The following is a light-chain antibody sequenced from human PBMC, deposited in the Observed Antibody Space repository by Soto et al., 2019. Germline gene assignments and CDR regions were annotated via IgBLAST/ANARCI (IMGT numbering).Light chain of an antibody. Sequence: AIRMTQSPSSFSASTGDRVTITSRASQGISSYLAWYQQKPGKAPKLLIYAASTLQSGVPSRFSGSGCGTDFTLTISCLQSEDFATYYCQQYYSYPFTFGPGTKVDIK. V-gene: IGKV1-8*01. J-gene: IGKJ3*01. CDR1: QGISSY. CDR3: QQYYSYPFT. CDR2: AAS.